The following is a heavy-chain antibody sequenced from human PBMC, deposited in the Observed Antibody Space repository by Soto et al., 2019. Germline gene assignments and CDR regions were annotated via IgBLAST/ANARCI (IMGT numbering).Heavy chain of an antibody. CDR2: INAGNGNT. D-gene: IGHD5-18*01. CDR3: ARAAAVDTAMGPYYYYGMDV. V-gene: IGHV1-3*01. J-gene: IGHJ6*02. Sequence: ASVKVSCKASGYTFTSYAMHWVRQAPGQRLEWMGWINAGNGNTKYSQKFQGRVTITRDTSASTAYMELSSLRPEDTAVYYCARAAAVDTAMGPYYYYGMDVWGQGTTVTVSS. CDR1: GYTFTSYA.